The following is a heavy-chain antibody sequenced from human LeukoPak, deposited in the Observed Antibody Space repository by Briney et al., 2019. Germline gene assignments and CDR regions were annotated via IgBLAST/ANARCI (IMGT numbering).Heavy chain of an antibody. CDR3: ARGAMVRGVIINY. CDR2: INHSGST. CDR1: GGSFSGYC. J-gene: IGHJ4*02. D-gene: IGHD3-10*01. V-gene: IGHV4-34*01. Sequence: SETLSLTCAVYGGSFSGYCWSWIRQPPGKGLEWIGEINHSGSTNYNPSLKSRVTISVDTSKNQFSLKLSSVTAADTAVYYCARGAMVRGVIINYWGQGTLVAVSS.